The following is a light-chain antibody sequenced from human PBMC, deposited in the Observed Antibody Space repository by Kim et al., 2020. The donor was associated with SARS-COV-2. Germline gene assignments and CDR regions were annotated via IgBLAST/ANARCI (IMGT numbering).Light chain of an antibody. CDR3: QQYYSTPYT. J-gene: IGKJ2*01. V-gene: IGKV4-1*01. CDR1: QSFLYSSNNKNY. Sequence: TATINCNASQSFLYSSNNKNYLAWYQQKPGQPPKLLIYWASTRESGVPDRFSGSGSGTDFTLTISSLQAEDVAVYYCQQYYSTPYTFGQGTKLEI. CDR2: WAS.